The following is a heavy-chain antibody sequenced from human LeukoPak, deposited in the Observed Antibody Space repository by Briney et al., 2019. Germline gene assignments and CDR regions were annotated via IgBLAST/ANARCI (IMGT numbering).Heavy chain of an antibody. J-gene: IGHJ6*03. CDR1: GYTFTSYW. CDR2: IYPGDSDT. Sequence: GESLKISCQGSGYTFTSYWIGWVRQMPGKGLGWMGIIYPGDSDTRYSPSFQGQVTISADKSINTAYLKWSSLKALDTAMYYCVRRTDYYMDVWGKGTTVTVSS. CDR3: VRRTDYYMDV. V-gene: IGHV5-51*01.